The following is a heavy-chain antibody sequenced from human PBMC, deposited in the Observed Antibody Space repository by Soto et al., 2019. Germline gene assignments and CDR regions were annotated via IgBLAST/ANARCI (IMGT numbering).Heavy chain of an antibody. CDR3: ARDRYYDSSGYPYYFDY. V-gene: IGHV3-33*01. J-gene: IGHJ4*02. CDR1: GFTFSSYG. CDR2: IWYDGSNK. D-gene: IGHD3-22*01. Sequence: PGGSLRLSCAASGFTFSSYGMHWVRQAPGKGLEWVAVIWYDGSNKYYADSVKGRFTISRDNSKNSLYLQMNSLRDEDTAVYYCARDRYYDSSGYPYYFDYWGQGTLVTVSS.